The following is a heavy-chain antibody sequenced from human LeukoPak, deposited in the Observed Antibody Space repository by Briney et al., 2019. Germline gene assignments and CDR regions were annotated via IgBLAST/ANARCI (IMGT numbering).Heavy chain of an antibody. CDR2: IRSKANSYAT. V-gene: IGHV3-73*01. Sequence: GGSLKLSCAASGFTFSGSAMHWVRQASGKGLEWVGRIRSKANSYATVYAASVKGRFTISRDDSKNTAYLQMNSLKTEDTAVYYCTRTSDILTGYTPREAYYYYYHMDVWGKGTTVTISS. CDR3: TRTSDILTGYTPREAYYYYYHMDV. D-gene: IGHD3-9*01. J-gene: IGHJ6*03. CDR1: GFTFSGSA.